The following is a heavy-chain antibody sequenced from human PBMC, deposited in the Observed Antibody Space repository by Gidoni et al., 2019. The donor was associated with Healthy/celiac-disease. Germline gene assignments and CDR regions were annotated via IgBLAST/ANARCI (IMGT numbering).Heavy chain of an antibody. CDR1: GYTFTSYY. D-gene: IGHD3-10*01. V-gene: IGHV1-46*03. Sequence: QVQLVQSGAEVKKPGASVKVSCKASGYTFTSYYMHWVRQTPGQGLEWMGIINPSGGSPSYAQKFQGRVTMTMDTSTSTVYMELSSLRSEDTAVYYCARDRAPHRRYYFDYWGQGTLVTVSS. J-gene: IGHJ4*02. CDR3: ARDRAPHRRYYFDY. CDR2: INPSGGSP.